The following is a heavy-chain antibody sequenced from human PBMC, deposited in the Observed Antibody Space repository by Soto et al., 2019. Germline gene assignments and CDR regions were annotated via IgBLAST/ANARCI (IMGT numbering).Heavy chain of an antibody. CDR2: ISGSGGST. D-gene: IGHD6-13*01. CDR3: AKEGKRRGKPGIAAAARRGPTHTADYYYYYSMDV. Sequence: GGSLRLSCAASGFTFSSYAMSWVRQAPGKGLEWVSAISGSGGSTYYADSVKGRFTISRDNSKNTLYLQMNSLRAEDTAVYYCAKEGKRRGKPGIAAAARRGPTHTADYYYYYSMDVWGQGTTVTVSS. V-gene: IGHV3-23*01. J-gene: IGHJ6*02. CDR1: GFTFSSYA.